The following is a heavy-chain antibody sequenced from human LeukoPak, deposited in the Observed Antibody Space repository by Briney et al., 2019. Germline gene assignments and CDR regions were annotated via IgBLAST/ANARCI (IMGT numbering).Heavy chain of an antibody. Sequence: GTSLRLSCAASGFTFSTYGMHWVRQAPGKGLEWVAVISFDGIYKFYSDSVRGRFTISRDNSENTLYLQMNSLRADDTAVYYCARTTGASNKGYFDYWGQGTLVTVSS. V-gene: IGHV3-30*03. CDR1: GFTFSTYG. CDR2: ISFDGIYK. J-gene: IGHJ4*02. CDR3: ARTTGASNKGYFDY. D-gene: IGHD1-14*01.